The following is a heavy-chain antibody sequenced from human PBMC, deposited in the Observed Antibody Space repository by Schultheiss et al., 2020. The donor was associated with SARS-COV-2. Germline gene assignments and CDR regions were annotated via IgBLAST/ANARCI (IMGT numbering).Heavy chain of an antibody. D-gene: IGHD2-2*02. Sequence: SETLSLTCAVYGGSFSGYYWSWIRQPPGKGLEWIGSIYHSGSTYYNPSLKSRVTISVDKSKNQFSLKLSSVTAADTAVYYCASTIVVVPAAIFWFDPWGHGTLVTVSS. CDR1: GGSFSGYY. V-gene: IGHV4-34*01. J-gene: IGHJ5*02. CDR3: ASTIVVVPAAIFWFDP. CDR2: IYHSGST.